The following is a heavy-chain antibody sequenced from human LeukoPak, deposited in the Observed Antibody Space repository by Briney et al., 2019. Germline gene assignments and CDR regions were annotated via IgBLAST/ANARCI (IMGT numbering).Heavy chain of an antibody. CDR3: ATHYDSSGYYYLFYFDY. CDR2: IYYSGST. J-gene: IGHJ4*02. D-gene: IGHD3-22*01. CDR1: GGSISSGSFY. Sequence: SETLSLTCTVSGGSISSGSFYWSWIRQHPGKGLEWIGYIYYSGSTYYNPSLKSRVTISVDTPKNQFSLRLSSVTAADTAVYYCATHYDSSGYYYLFYFDYWGQGTLVTVSS. V-gene: IGHV4-31*03.